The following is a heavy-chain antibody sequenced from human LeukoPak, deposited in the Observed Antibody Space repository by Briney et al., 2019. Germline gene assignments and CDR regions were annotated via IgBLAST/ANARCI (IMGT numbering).Heavy chain of an antibody. CDR1: GFTFSSYS. Sequence: GRSLRLSCAASGFTFSSYSMNWVSQAPGKGLEWGSYISSSGTTIYYADSVKGRFTISRDNAKNSLDLQMNSLRDKDTAVYYCARVWGLAVAGGEIEYWGQGTLVTVSS. CDR2: ISSSGTTI. CDR3: ARVWGLAVAGGEIEY. D-gene: IGHD6-13*01. J-gene: IGHJ4*02. V-gene: IGHV3-48*02.